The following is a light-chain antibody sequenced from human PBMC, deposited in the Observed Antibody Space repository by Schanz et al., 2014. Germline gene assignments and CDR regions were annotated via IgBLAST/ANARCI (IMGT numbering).Light chain of an antibody. CDR2: DVS. J-gene: IGLJ3*02. Sequence: QSALTQPPSASGSPGQSVTISCTGTSSDVGGYNYVSWFQQYPGKAPKLMIYDVSNRPSGVSNRFSGSKSGNTASLTISGLQAEDEADYYCTSYISSSFFWVFGGGTKLTVL. CDR3: TSYISSSFFWV. CDR1: SSDVGGYNY. V-gene: IGLV2-14*01.